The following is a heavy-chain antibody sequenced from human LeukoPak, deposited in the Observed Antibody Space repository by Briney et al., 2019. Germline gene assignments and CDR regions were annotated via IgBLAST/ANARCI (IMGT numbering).Heavy chain of an antibody. CDR2: ISSSSTYI. CDR3: ARDNSGGRGDY. D-gene: IGHD1-26*01. V-gene: IGHV3-21*01. Sequence: PGGSLRLSCAASGFTFSTYSMNWFRQAPGKGLEWVSSISSSSTYIYYADSVRGRFTISRDNAKNSLYLQMNSLRAEDTAVYYCARDNSGGRGDYWGQGTLVTVSS. J-gene: IGHJ4*02. CDR1: GFTFSTYS.